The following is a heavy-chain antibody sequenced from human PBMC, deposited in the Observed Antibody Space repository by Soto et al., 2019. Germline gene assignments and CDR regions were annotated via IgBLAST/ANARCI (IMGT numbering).Heavy chain of an antibody. CDR1: GFTFSNAW. CDR3: TTGNIVVVVAATYDAFDI. D-gene: IGHD2-15*01. Sequence: PGGSLRLSCAASGFTFSNAWMSWVRQAPGKGLEWVGRIKSKTDGGTTDYAAPVKGRFTISRDDSKNTLYLQMNSLKTEDTAVYYCTTGNIVVVVAATYDAFDIWGQGTMVTVSS. J-gene: IGHJ3*02. CDR2: IKSKTDGGTT. V-gene: IGHV3-15*01.